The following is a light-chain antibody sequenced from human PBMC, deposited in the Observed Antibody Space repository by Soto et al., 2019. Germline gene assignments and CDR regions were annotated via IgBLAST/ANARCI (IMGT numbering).Light chain of an antibody. V-gene: IGKV1-39*01. J-gene: IGKJ2*01. CDR3: QQSYSSLVYT. CDR2: KAS. CDR1: QNIGTS. Sequence: DIQMTQSPSSLSASVGDRVTITCRASQNIGTSLNWYQQKPGKAPTALIYKASTIQGGVPSRFSGSGSGTDFSLTISSLQPEDSATYYCQQSYSSLVYTFGPGTKLEIK.